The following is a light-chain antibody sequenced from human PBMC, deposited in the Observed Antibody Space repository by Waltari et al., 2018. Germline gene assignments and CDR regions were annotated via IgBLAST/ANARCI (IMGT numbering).Light chain of an antibody. V-gene: IGKV3-11*01. CDR1: QSVSSY. CDR3: QQRSNWPPKYT. J-gene: IGKJ2*01. Sequence: EIVLTQSPATLSLSPGDRAPLSCRASQSVSSYLAWYQQKPGQAPRLLIYDASNRATGIPARFSGSGSGTDFTLTISSLEPEDFAVYYCQQRSNWPPKYTFGQGTKLEIK. CDR2: DAS.